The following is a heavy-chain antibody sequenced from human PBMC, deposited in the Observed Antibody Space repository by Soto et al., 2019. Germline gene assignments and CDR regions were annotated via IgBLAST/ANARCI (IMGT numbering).Heavy chain of an antibody. D-gene: IGHD6-6*01. Sequence: QVQLVESGGGVVQPGRSLRLSCGVSGFIFKNYALNWVRQAPGKGLEWVASITRDGYNKYYADSVQGRFTISRDNSKNTLSLQMTALRVEDSSVYYCTKSSGGSSSVGMDYWGPGTLVTVSS. CDR3: TKSSGGSSSVGMDY. J-gene: IGHJ4*02. CDR2: ITRDGYNK. V-gene: IGHV3-30*04. CDR1: GFIFKNYA.